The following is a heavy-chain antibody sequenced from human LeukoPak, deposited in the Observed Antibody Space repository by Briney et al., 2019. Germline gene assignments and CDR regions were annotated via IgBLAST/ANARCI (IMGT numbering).Heavy chain of an antibody. Sequence: GGSLRLSCSASGFIFITYAMHWVRQAPGKGLEYVSGITTNGDSTFYTDSVKGRFTVSRDNSKNTLYLQMNSLRPDDTAVYHCAKAGKKRAEPGDFDYWGQGSLVTVSS. CDR1: GFIFITYA. CDR3: AKAGKKRAEPGDFDY. CDR2: ITTNGDST. D-gene: IGHD1-14*01. J-gene: IGHJ4*02. V-gene: IGHV3-64*04.